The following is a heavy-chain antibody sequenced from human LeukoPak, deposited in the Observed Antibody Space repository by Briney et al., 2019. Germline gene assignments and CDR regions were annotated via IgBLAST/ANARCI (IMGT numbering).Heavy chain of an antibody. Sequence: GGTLRLSCEASGFTFSSYVMSWVRQAPGKGLEWVSSISTSGGSTYYADSVKGRFTISRDTSKNTLYLQMNSLRAEDTAVYYCARDDYDSSNGAFDIWGQGTMVTVSS. CDR3: ARDDYDSSNGAFDI. D-gene: IGHD3-22*01. J-gene: IGHJ3*02. CDR2: ISTSGGST. V-gene: IGHV3-23*01. CDR1: GFTFSSYV.